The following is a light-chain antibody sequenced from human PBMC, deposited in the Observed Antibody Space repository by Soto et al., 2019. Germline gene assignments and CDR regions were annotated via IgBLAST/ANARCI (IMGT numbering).Light chain of an antibody. Sequence: EIVMTQSPATLSVSPGERATLSCRASQSVSSNLVWYQQKPGQAPRLLIYGASTRATGIPARFSGSGSGTDFTITISSLQSEDFAVYYCQQYNNWPPRAWTFGQGTKVEIK. J-gene: IGKJ1*01. CDR2: GAS. CDR1: QSVSSN. V-gene: IGKV3-15*01. CDR3: QQYNNWPPRAWT.